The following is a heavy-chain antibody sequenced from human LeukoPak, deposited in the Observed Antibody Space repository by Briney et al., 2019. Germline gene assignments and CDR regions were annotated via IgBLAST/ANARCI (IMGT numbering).Heavy chain of an antibody. CDR3: ARVNYYDSSGYYFYFDY. CDR1: GGSISSYY. J-gene: IGHJ4*02. CDR2: ILYSGST. D-gene: IGHD3-22*01. V-gene: IGHV4-59*12. Sequence: SETLSLTCTVSGGSISSYYCTWIRQSPGKGLEWIGYILYSGSTDSNPSLKGRVTVSVDTSKNQFSLKLSSVTAADTAVYYCARVNYYDSSGYYFYFDYWGQGTLVTVSS.